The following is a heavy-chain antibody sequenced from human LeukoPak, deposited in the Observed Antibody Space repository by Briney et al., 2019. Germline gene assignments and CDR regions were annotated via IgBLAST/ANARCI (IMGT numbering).Heavy chain of an antibody. J-gene: IGHJ6*03. Sequence: PSETLSLTCTVSGGSISSSGYYWGWIRQPPGKGLEWIGSIYYSGSTYYNPSLKSRVTISVDTSKNQFSLKLSSVTAADTAVYYCSRYYYYYYYTDVWGKGTTVTVSS. CDR3: SRYYYYYYYTDV. CDR1: GGSISSSGYY. V-gene: IGHV4-39*07. CDR2: IYYSGST.